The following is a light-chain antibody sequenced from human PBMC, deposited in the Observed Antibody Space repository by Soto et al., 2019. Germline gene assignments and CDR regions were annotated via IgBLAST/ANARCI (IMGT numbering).Light chain of an antibody. V-gene: IGKV1-39*01. Sequence: DVQMTQSPSSLSASVGDTVTIACRASQPISTYLNWYQQKPGEVPKVLIFGASSLRSGVPSRFSGSGYGTDFTLTISNLHPDDIATYYCQQTYAVPLTFGQGT. CDR1: QPISTY. J-gene: IGKJ1*01. CDR3: QQTYAVPLT. CDR2: GAS.